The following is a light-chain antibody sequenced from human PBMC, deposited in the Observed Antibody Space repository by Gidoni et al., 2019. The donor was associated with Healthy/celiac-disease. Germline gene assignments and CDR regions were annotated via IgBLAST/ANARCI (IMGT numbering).Light chain of an antibody. Sequence: DIKMTQSPSSLAASVGDSVTITCRASHGISNYLAWYQQKPGKVPKLLIYAASTLQSGVPSRFSGSGSGTDFTLTISSLQPEDVATYYCLKYNRAPRTFGPGTKVDIK. V-gene: IGKV1-27*01. CDR1: HGISNY. CDR2: AAS. J-gene: IGKJ3*01. CDR3: LKYNRAPRT.